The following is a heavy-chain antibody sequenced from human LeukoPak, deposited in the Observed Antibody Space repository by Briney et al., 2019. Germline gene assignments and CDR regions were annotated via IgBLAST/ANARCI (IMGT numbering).Heavy chain of an antibody. CDR1: GDSVSSNSAA. CDR3: ARDRCSGGSCYSGYYYMDV. D-gene: IGHD2-15*01. J-gene: IGHJ6*03. V-gene: IGHV6-1*01. CDR2: TYYRSKWYN. Sequence: TLSLTCAISGDSVSSNSAAWNWIGQSPSRGLEWLGRTYYRSKWYNDYAVSVKSRITINPDTSKNQFSLQLNSVTPEDTAVYYCARDRCSGGSCYSGYYYMDVWGKGTTVTVSS.